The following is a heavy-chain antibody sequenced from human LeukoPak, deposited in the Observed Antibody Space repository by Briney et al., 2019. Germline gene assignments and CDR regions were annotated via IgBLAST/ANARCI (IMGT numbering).Heavy chain of an antibody. CDR2: INPNSGGT. V-gene: IGHV1-2*02. CDR3: AREVGVVAHQGGWFDP. J-gene: IGHJ5*02. CDR1: GYTFTGYY. Sequence: SVKVSCKASGYTFTGYYLHWVGPAPGQGLEWIGRINPNSGGTNYAQKFHSRVTATRDTSINTDYMELSRLTSDDTGFYYCAREVGVVAHQGGWFDPWGQGTLVTVSS. D-gene: IGHD2-2*01.